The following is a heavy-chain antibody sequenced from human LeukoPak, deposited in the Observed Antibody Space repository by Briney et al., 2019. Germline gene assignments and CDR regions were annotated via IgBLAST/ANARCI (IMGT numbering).Heavy chain of an antibody. J-gene: IGHJ4*02. CDR2: IYYSGST. CDR1: GGSISSYY. CDR3: ARGDLTVWGYYFDY. D-gene: IGHD4-11*01. V-gene: IGHV4-59*01. Sequence: SETLSLTCTVSGGSISSYYWNWIRQPPGKGLEWIGYIYYSGSTNYNPSLKSRVTISVDTSKNQFSLKLSSVTAADTAVYYCARGDLTVWGYYFDYWGQGTLVTVSS.